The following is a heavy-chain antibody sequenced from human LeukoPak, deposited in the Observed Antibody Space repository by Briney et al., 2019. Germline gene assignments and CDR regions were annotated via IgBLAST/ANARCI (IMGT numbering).Heavy chain of an antibody. V-gene: IGHV3-9*01. J-gene: IGHJ4*02. CDR1: GFTFDDYA. Sequence: PGGSLRLSCAASGFTFDDYAMHWVRQAPGKGLEWVSGISWNSGSIGYADSVKGRFTISRDNAKNSLYLQMNSLRAEGTALYYCAKGDRVVPAAILDYWGQGTLVTVSS. CDR3: AKGDRVVPAAILDY. D-gene: IGHD2-2*01. CDR2: ISWNSGSI.